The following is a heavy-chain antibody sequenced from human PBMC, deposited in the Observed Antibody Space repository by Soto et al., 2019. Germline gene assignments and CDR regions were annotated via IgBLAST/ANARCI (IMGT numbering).Heavy chain of an antibody. CDR3: ARQLAVTTSFYYYYYMDV. J-gene: IGHJ6*03. CDR1: GYTFTSYD. V-gene: IGHV1-8*01. CDR2: MNPNSGNT. Sequence: QVQPVQSGAEVKKPGASVKVSCKASGYTFTSYDINWVRQATGQGLEWMGWMNPNSGNTGYAQKVQVSVSMTRNTAISTAYMELSSMRSEDPAVYYCARQLAVTTSFYYYYYMDVWGKGTTVTVSS. D-gene: IGHD2-21*02.